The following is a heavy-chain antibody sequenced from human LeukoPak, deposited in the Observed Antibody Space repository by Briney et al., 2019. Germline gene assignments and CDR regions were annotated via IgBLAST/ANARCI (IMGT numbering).Heavy chain of an antibody. J-gene: IGHJ4*02. CDR2: LTNSGST. Sequence: SETLSLTCAVYGESISGYSWNWIRQPPGKGLEWIGQLTNSGSTNYNPSLQSRVTILGDTSKNQFSLKLRSVTVADTGVYYCARVYSSSWYDWGQGTLVTVS. CDR1: GESISGYS. CDR3: ARVYSSSWYD. V-gene: IGHV4-34*01. D-gene: IGHD6-13*01.